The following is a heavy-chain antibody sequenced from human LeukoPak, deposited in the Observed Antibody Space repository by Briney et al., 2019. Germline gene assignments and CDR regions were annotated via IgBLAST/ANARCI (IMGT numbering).Heavy chain of an antibody. J-gene: IGHJ4*02. CDR2: ISSSSTE. CDR1: GFTFSSYR. CDR3: ARETSWYGIDY. Sequence: GGSLRLSCAASGFTFSSYRMNWVRQAPGKGLEWVSDISSSSTENYADSVKGRFTISRDNAKNSLYLQMNSLRAEDRAVYYCARETSWYGIDYWGQGTLVTVSS. V-gene: IGHV3-48*04. D-gene: IGHD6-13*01.